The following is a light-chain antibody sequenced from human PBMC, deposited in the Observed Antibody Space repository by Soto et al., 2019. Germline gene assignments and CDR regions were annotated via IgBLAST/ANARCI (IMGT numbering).Light chain of an antibody. CDR1: QSVSSNH. CDR3: QQYSSSRT. V-gene: IGKV3-20*01. CDR2: GGS. Sequence: DIVLTQSPSTLSLSPGERATLYCRASQSVSSNHLAWYQQKPGQAPRLLIYGGSSRATGIPVRFSGSGSETDFTLTITRLDPEDFAMYYCQQYSSSRTFGQGTKVDI. J-gene: IGKJ1*01.